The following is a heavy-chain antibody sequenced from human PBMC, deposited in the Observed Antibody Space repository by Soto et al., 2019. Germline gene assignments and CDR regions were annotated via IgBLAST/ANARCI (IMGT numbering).Heavy chain of an antibody. D-gene: IGHD2-15*01. CDR2: ISAYNGNT. CDR3: ARAPCGSRYSHNWFDP. CDR1: GYTFTSYG. Sequence: ASVKVSCKASGYTFTSYGISWVRQAPGQGLEWMGWISAYNGNTNYAQKLQGRVTMTTDTSTSTAYMELRSLRSDDTAVYYCARAPCGSRYSHNWFDPWGQGTLVTVSS. J-gene: IGHJ5*02. V-gene: IGHV1-18*04.